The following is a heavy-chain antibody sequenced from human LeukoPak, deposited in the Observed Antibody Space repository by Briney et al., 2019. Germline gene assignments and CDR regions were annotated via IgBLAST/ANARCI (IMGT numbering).Heavy chain of an antibody. Sequence: ASVKVSCKASGYTFTSYGISWVRQAPGQRLEWMGWINAGNGNTKYSQKFQGRVTITRDTSAGTAYMELSSLRSEDTAVYYCARGGYCSGGSCAKSGREPTDYWGQGTLVTVSS. CDR3: ARGGYCSGGSCAKSGREPTDY. J-gene: IGHJ4*02. D-gene: IGHD2-15*01. CDR2: INAGNGNT. CDR1: GYTFTSYG. V-gene: IGHV1-3*01.